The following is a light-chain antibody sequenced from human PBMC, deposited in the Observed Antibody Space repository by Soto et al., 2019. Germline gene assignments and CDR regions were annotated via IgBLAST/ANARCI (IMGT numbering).Light chain of an antibody. CDR2: DAS. CDR1: QGIRNE. CDR3: LQHYNYPWT. Sequence: DIQMTQSPSSLSASVGDRVTITCRASQGIRNELGWYQQKPGRAPKRLIYDASNLQSGVRSRFSGSGFGTEFTLTISSLQPEDFATYSCLQHYNYPWTFGQGTKVEIK. V-gene: IGKV1-17*01. J-gene: IGKJ1*01.